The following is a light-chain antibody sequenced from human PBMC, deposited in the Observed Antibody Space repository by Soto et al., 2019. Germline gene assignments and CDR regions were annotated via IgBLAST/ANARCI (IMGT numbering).Light chain of an antibody. V-gene: IGKV1-5*01. CDR2: DAS. J-gene: IGKJ1*01. CDR1: QSVSGW. CDR3: QQYNTYSQT. Sequence: DLQMTQSPSTLSASVGDRVIITCRASQSVSGWLAWYQQKPGKAPKLLIYDASTLETGVPSRFSGSGSGTEFTLTISGLQPGDFATYYCQQYNTYSQTFGQGTKVELK.